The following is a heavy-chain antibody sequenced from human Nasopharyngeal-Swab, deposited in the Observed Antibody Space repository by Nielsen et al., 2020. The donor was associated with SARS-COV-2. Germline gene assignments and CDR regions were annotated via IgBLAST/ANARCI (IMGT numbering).Heavy chain of an antibody. V-gene: IGHV4-38-2*01. D-gene: IGHD3-10*01. J-gene: IGHJ6*03. CDR2: IYHSGST. CDR3: ARLRSGYYYYYMDV. Sequence: SETLSLTCAVSGYSISSGYYWGWIRQPPGKGLECIGSIYHSGSTYYNPSLKSRVTISVDTSKNQFSLKLSSVTAADTAVYYCARLRSGYYYYYMDVWGKGTTVTVSS. CDR1: GYSISSGYY.